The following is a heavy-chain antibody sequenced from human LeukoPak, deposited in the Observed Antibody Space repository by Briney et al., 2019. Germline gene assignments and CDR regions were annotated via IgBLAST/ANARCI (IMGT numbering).Heavy chain of an antibody. CDR3: ARLLDDYGDADAFDI. D-gene: IGHD4-17*01. CDR2: INTNTGNP. Sequence: ASVKVSCKASGYTFTSYAMNWVRQAPGQGLEWMGWINTNTGNPTYAQGFTGRFVFSLDTSVSTAYLQISSLKAEDTAVYYCARLLDDYGDADAFDIRGQGTMVTVSS. CDR1: GYTFTSYA. J-gene: IGHJ3*02. V-gene: IGHV7-4-1*02.